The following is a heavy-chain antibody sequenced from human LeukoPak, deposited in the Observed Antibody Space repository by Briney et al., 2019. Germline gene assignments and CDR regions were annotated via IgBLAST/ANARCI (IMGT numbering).Heavy chain of an antibody. CDR2: ISYDGGNK. V-gene: IGHV3-30*18. CDR3: AKDKYSGTWYWLDP. Sequence: GGSLRLSCAASGFTFSTYAMHWVRQAPGRALERVAVISYDGGNKQYADSVKGRFIISRDNSKNTLFLQLNSLRAEDTAVYYCAKDKYSGTWYWLDPWGQGTLVTVSS. J-gene: IGHJ5*02. CDR1: GFTFSTYA. D-gene: IGHD5-12*01.